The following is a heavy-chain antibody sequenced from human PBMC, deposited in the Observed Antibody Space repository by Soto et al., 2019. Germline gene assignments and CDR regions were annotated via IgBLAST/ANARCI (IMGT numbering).Heavy chain of an antibody. J-gene: IGHJ3*01. CDR3: ARADRSAFEV. V-gene: IGHV3-66*01. CDR1: GFSVSEKH. Sequence: EEQLVESGGGLVQLGGSLRLSCAASGFSVSEKHMSWVRQAPRKGLEWVSTIYSIYGRSRTCYADSVEGRFTISRDNSKNTLSLQMNTLRSQDTAVYYCARADRSAFEVWGQGAMVTVSS. CDR2: IYSIYGRSRT.